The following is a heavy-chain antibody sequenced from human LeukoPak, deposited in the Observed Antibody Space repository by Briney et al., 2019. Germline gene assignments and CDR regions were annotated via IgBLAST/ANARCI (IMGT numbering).Heavy chain of an antibody. V-gene: IGHV3-49*03. Sequence: PGVSLRLSCTASGFTFGDYAMSWFRQAPGKGLEWVSFIRSKAYGGTTEYAASVKGRFIVSRDDSKSIAYLQMSSLKTEDTVVYYCTRAKWELVGPHYWGQGTLVTVSS. CDR3: TRAKWELVGPHY. J-gene: IGHJ4*02. CDR2: IRSKAYGGTT. D-gene: IGHD1-26*01. CDR1: GFTFGDYA.